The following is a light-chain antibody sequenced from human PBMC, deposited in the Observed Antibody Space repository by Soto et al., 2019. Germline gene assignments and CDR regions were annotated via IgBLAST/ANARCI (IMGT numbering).Light chain of an antibody. CDR2: DAS. CDR3: QQYDNLPYT. CDR1: QDISNY. V-gene: IGKV1-33*01. Sequence: DIQMTQSPSSLSVSVGDRVTITRQASQDISNYLNWYQQKPGKAPKLLIYDASNLQTGVPSRFSGSGSGTDFSFTISSLQPEDIATYYCQQYDNLPYTFGQGTKLEIK. J-gene: IGKJ2*01.